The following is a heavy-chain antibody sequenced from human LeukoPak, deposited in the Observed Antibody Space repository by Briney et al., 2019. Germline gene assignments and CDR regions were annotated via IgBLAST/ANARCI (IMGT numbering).Heavy chain of an antibody. Sequence: GGSLRLSCAASGFTFSSYWMSWVRQAPGKGLEWVANIKQDGSEKYYVDSVQGRFTISRDNAKNSLYLQMNSLRAEDTAVYYCAREASSYGYYYYYYMDVWGKGTTVTVSS. D-gene: IGHD5-18*01. CDR2: IKQDGSEK. J-gene: IGHJ6*03. CDR1: GFTFSSYW. CDR3: AREASSYGYYYYYYMDV. V-gene: IGHV3-7*01.